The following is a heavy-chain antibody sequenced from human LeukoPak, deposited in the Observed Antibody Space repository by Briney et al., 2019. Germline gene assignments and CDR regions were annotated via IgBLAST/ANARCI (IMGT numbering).Heavy chain of an antibody. V-gene: IGHV4-39*01. CDR2: FYYSGST. J-gene: IGHJ6*03. Sequence: SETLSLTCTVSGGSISSSSYYWGWIRQPPGKGLEWIGSFYYSGSTYYNPSLKSRVTISVDTSKNQFSLKLSSVTAADTAVYYCASIAARPRAPSSYYYYYYYMDVWGKGTTVTVSS. CDR3: ASIAARPRAPSSYYYYYYYMDV. CDR1: GGSISSSSYY. D-gene: IGHD6-6*01.